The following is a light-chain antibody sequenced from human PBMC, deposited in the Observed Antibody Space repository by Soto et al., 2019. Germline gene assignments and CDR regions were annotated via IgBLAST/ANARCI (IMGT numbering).Light chain of an antibody. J-gene: IGKJ5*01. Sequence: ERGMTQSPATLSVSPGERATLSCRASQSVSSFLAWYQQKPGQAPRLLIYDTFNRATGIPARFSGSGSGTNFTLTISGLEPEDFAIYYCQQRSNWPPITFGQGTRLEI. CDR3: QQRSNWPPIT. CDR1: QSVSSF. CDR2: DTF. V-gene: IGKV3-11*01.